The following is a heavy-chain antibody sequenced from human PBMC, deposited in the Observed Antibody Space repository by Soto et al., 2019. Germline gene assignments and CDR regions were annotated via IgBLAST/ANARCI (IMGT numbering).Heavy chain of an antibody. V-gene: IGHV3-23*01. D-gene: IGHD2-15*01. CDR1: GFTFSSYA. CDR3: AKDKLVVVVAASDY. Sequence: PGGSLRLSCAGSGFTFSSYAMSWVRQAPGKGLEWVSGISGSGGSTYYADSVKGRFTISRDNSKNTLYLQMNSLRAEDTAVYYCAKDKLVVVVAASDYWGQGTLVTVSS. J-gene: IGHJ4*02. CDR2: ISGSGGST.